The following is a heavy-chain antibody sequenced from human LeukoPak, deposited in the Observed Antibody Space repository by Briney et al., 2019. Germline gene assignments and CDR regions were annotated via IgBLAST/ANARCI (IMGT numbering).Heavy chain of an antibody. V-gene: IGHV3-23*01. Sequence: GGSLRLSCVASGFTFSSYGMNWVRQAPGKGLEWVSVISGSGDSTFYADSVKGRFTISRDNSKNTLYLHMNSLRAEGTAVYYCAKSPYDGPSNYYMDVWGKGTTVTISS. D-gene: IGHD1-1*01. CDR1: GFTFSSYG. CDR3: AKSPYDGPSNYYMDV. CDR2: ISGSGDST. J-gene: IGHJ6*03.